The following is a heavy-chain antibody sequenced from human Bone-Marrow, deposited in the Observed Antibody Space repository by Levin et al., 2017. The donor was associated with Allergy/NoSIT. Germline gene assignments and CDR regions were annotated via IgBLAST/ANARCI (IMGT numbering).Heavy chain of an antibody. Sequence: GGSLRLSCAASGFTFTSYAMAWVRQAPGKGLEWVASITGSAATTYYADSVKGRFTISKDNPKNALVLQMNNLRPEDTADYYCTKDRRFTVTADFDNWGHGTRVTVSS. J-gene: IGHJ4*01. V-gene: IGHV3-23*01. D-gene: IGHD2-21*02. CDR1: GFTFTSYA. CDR3: TKDRRFTVTADFDN. CDR2: ITGSAATT.